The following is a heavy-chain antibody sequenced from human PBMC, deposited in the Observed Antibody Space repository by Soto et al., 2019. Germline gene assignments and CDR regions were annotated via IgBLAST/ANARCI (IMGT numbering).Heavy chain of an antibody. CDR2: ISYDGDKK. D-gene: IGHD3-10*01. Sequence: GGSLRLSCAASGFLFDTYAMHWVRQAPGKGLEWVAVISYDGDKKHYADSVRGRFTISRDNSENTLFLQMHCLRVEDTAVYYCARSDYYQGSETYYPTDYWGLGTLVTVSS. V-gene: IGHV3-30*14. CDR1: GFLFDTYA. CDR3: ARSDYYQGSETYYPTDY. J-gene: IGHJ4*02.